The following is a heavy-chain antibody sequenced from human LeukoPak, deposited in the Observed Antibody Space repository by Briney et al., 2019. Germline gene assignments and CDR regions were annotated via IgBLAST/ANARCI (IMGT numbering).Heavy chain of an antibody. CDR2: INPSGGST. Sequence: ASVKVSCKASGYTFTSYYMHWVRQAPGQGLEWMGIINPSGGSTSYAQKFQGRVTMTRDTSTSTVYMELSSRRSEDTAVYYCARDHDSAARHTTIDYWGQGTLVTVSS. V-gene: IGHV1-46*01. D-gene: IGHD6-6*01. J-gene: IGHJ4*02. CDR3: ARDHDSAARHTTIDY. CDR1: GYTFTSYY.